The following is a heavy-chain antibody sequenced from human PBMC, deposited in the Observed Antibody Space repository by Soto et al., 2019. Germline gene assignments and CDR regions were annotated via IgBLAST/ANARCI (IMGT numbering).Heavy chain of an antibody. J-gene: IGHJ4*02. CDR3: GTADRGTAAGGTVQ. Sequence: EVQVVESGGGLVQPGGSLRLSCAASGFTLSTYWMTWVRQAPGKGLEWVANIKQDGCEKYYVDSVKGRFTVSRDNAKNSLYLQMNSLRTEDTAVYYCGTADRGTAAGGTVQWGQGTLVTVSS. V-gene: IGHV3-7*01. CDR2: IKQDGCEK. D-gene: IGHD6-13*01. CDR1: GFTLSTYW.